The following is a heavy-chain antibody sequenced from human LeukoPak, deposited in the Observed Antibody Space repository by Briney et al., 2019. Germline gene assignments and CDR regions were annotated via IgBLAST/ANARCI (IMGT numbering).Heavy chain of an antibody. V-gene: IGHV3-21*01. Sequence: GWSLRLSCAASGFTFSSYSMNWLRQAPGKGLEWVSSISSSSSYIYYADSVKGRFTISRDNAKNSLYLQMNSPRAEDTAVYYCARDHFDVQGYCGGDCYSFDYWGQGTLVTVSS. D-gene: IGHD2-21*02. CDR2: ISSSSSYI. CDR1: GFTFSSYS. J-gene: IGHJ4*02. CDR3: ARDHFDVQGYCGGDCYSFDY.